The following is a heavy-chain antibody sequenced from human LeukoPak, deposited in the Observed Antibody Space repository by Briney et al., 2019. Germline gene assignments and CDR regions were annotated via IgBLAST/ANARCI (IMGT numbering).Heavy chain of an antibody. Sequence: TGRSLRLSCAASGFTFSYYAMHWVRQAPGRGREWVAVISYDGSNKYYADPVKGQVTISRDNSKSTLYLQMDSLRAGDTAVYYCARQGDTGSWYFDYWGQGTLVTVSS. V-gene: IGHV3-30-3*01. J-gene: IGHJ4*02. D-gene: IGHD2-21*02. CDR3: ARQGDTGSWYFDY. CDR1: GFTFSYYA. CDR2: ISYDGSNK.